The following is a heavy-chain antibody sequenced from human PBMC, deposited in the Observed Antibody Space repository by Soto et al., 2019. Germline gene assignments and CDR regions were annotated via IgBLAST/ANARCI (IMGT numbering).Heavy chain of an antibody. CDR2: IYYSGRT. CDR1: GGAMYAYY. Sequence: PSETLSLTCTASGGAMYAYYWSWIRQSPGKGLEWIANIYYSGRTNYNPSLKSRVTISVDTSKSQFSLRLRSVTAADTAVYYCARGGHDFAFDYWGHGGLVTVSS. J-gene: IGHJ4*01. D-gene: IGHD5-12*01. V-gene: IGHV4-59*01. CDR3: ARGGHDFAFDY.